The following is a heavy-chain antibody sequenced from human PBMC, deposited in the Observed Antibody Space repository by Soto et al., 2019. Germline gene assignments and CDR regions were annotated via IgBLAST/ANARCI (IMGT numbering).Heavy chain of an antibody. CDR2: IWYDGSNK. V-gene: IGHV3-33*01. J-gene: IGHJ2*01. D-gene: IGHD2-21*02. CDR3: ARGWYCGGDCYEWYFDL. CDR1: GFTFSSYG. Sequence: QVQLVESGGGVVQPGRSLRLSCAASGFTFSSYGMHWVRQAPGKGLEWVAVIWYDGSNKYYADSVKGRFTISRDNSKNTVYRQMNSRRAEDTAVYYCARGWYCGGDCYEWYFDLWGRGTLVTVSS.